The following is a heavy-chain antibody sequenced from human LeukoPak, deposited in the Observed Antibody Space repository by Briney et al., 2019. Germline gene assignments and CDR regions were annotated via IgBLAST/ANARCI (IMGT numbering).Heavy chain of an antibody. CDR2: INPNSGGT. Sequence: ASVKVSCKASGYTFTGYYMHWVRQAPGQGLEWMGWINPNSGGTNYAQKFQGRVTMTRDTSISTAYMELSRLRSDDTAVYYCARDVGYYYDSSGSKAPVYYFDYWGQGTLVTVSS. V-gene: IGHV1-2*02. CDR3: ARDVGYYYDSSGSKAPVYYFDY. CDR1: GYTFTGYY. J-gene: IGHJ4*02. D-gene: IGHD3-22*01.